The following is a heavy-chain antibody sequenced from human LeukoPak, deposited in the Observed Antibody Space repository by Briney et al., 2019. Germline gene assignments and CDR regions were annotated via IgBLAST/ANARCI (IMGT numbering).Heavy chain of an antibody. Sequence: GGSLTLSCAASGFTFSAYSMNWVRQAPEKGLEWVSYIGSSSSPIYYADSVKGRFTISRDNAKNSLYLQMDSLRAEDTAVYYCARDQAYSFDYWGQGTLVTVSS. V-gene: IGHV3-48*01. D-gene: IGHD4-11*01. CDR1: GFTFSAYS. CDR3: ARDQAYSFDY. CDR2: IGSSSSPI. J-gene: IGHJ4*02.